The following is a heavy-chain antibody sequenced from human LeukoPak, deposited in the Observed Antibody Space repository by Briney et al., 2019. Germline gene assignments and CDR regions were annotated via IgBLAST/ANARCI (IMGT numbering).Heavy chain of an antibody. Sequence: ASVKVSCKASGYTFTSYYMHWVRQAPGQGLEWMGIINPSGGSTSYAQKFQGRVTMTRDTSTSTVYMELSSLRSEDTAVYYCARAGYVAMVYAILAVAEYFQHWGQGTLVTVSS. J-gene: IGHJ1*01. CDR2: INPSGGST. CDR1: GYTFTSYY. CDR3: ARAGYVAMVYAILAVAEYFQH. V-gene: IGHV1-46*01. D-gene: IGHD2-8*01.